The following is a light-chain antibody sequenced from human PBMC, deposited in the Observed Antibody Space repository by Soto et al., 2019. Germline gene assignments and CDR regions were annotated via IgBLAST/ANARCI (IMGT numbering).Light chain of an antibody. CDR3: QQYNDNPRT. V-gene: IGKV1D-13*01. J-gene: IGKJ5*01. Sequence: AIQLTHSPSSLSAFVGDRVTITCRASQGVSNALAWYQQKPGQPPNLLIYDASSLKSVVPSRFSGSGSGTDFTLTISSLQPEDFATYYCQQYNDNPRTFGQGTRLEIK. CDR1: QGVSNA. CDR2: DAS.